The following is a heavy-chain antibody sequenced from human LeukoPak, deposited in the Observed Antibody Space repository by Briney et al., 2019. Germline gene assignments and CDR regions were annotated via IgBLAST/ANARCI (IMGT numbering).Heavy chain of an antibody. CDR2: IYYTGST. D-gene: IGHD2-15*01. CDR3: AYLLYCSGGSCHTNSFDY. V-gene: IGHV4-39*01. CDR1: GDSISSSSYC. Sequence: SETLSLTCSVSGDSISSSSYCWGWLRQPPGKGLEWIGSIYYTGSTYYNPSLKSRVTISIDTSKNQFSLKLSSVTAADTAVNFCAYLLYCSGGSCHTNSFDYWGQGTLVTVSS. J-gene: IGHJ4*02.